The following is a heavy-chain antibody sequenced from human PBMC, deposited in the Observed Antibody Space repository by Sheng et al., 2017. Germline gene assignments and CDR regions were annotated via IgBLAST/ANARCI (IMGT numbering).Heavy chain of an antibody. Sequence: QVQLVQSGAEVKKPGASVKVSCKSSGYTFTGYYFHWVRQAPGQGLEWMGWINPNNGGTSYAQKFQGRLTLTRETSISTAYMELSGLTSDDTAVYYCARLYDSSWAGGYWGQGTLVSVSS. D-gene: IGHD6-13*01. J-gene: IGHJ4*02. CDR1: GYTFTGYY. CDR2: INPNNGGT. V-gene: IGHV1-2*02. CDR3: ARLYDSSWAGGY.